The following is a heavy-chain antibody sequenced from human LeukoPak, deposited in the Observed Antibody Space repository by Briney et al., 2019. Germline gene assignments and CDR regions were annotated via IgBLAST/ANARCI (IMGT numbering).Heavy chain of an antibody. V-gene: IGHV4-59*01. J-gene: IGHJ6*03. CDR1: GGSISSYY. Sequence: PSETLSLTCTVSGGSISSYYWSWIRQPPGKGLEWIGNTYYSGSTNYNPSLKSRVTISVDTSKNQFSLKLSSVTAADTAVYYCTRGSIAYYYMDVWGKGTTVSISS. CDR3: TRGSIAYYYMDV. CDR2: TYYSGST. D-gene: IGHD3-22*01.